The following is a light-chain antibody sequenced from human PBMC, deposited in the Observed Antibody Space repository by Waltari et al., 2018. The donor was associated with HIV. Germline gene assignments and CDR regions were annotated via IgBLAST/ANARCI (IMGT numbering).Light chain of an antibody. J-gene: IGLJ2*01. CDR1: SSADSNF. V-gene: IGLV2-14*01. Sequence: QSALAQPAYVSGSPGQSITISCTGPSSADSNFVSWYQRLPVKAPKVSIYESKCRASGVSARFSATKSDITPSRTISGRQTDDEANYYCSSYTGRVSLFGGGTKLTVL. CDR3: SSYTGRVSL. CDR2: ESK.